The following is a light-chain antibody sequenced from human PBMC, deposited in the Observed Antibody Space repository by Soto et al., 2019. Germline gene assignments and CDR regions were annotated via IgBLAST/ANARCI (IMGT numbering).Light chain of an antibody. CDR3: QQYGSSPPIT. J-gene: IGKJ5*01. CDR1: QSVSSSY. V-gene: IGKV3-20*01. Sequence: EIVLTQSPGTLSLSTGARATLSCRARQSVSSSYLAWYQQKPGQAPRLLIYGASSRATGIPDRFSGSGSGTYFTLTVSRLEPEDFAVYYCQQYGSSPPITFGQGTRLEIK. CDR2: GAS.